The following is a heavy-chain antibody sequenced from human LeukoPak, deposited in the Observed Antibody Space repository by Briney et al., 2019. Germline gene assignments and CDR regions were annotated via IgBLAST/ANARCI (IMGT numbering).Heavy chain of an antibody. CDR1: GFTFSDYY. CDR3: ASDSSGYFGP. V-gene: IGHV3-11*01. D-gene: IGHD3-22*01. CDR2: ISSTGSAM. J-gene: IGHJ5*02. Sequence: PGGSLRLSCAASGFTFSDYYMNWIRQAPGRGLEWLSYISSTGSAMYYADSVKGRFTISRDNAKNSLYLQMNSLRAEDTAVYYCASDSSGYFGPWDQGTLVTVSS.